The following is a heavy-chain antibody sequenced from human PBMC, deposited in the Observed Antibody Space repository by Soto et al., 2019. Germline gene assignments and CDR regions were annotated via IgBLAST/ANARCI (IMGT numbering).Heavy chain of an antibody. CDR3: ARDKGIAARGGDYYYYGMDV. CDR2: IYSGGST. J-gene: IGHJ6*02. CDR1: GFTVSSNY. V-gene: IGHV3-53*01. Sequence: GGSLRLSCAASGFTVSSNYMSWVRQAPGKGLEWVSVIYSGGSTYYADSVKGRFTISRDNSKNTLYLQMNSLRAEDTAVYYCARDKGIAARGGDYYYYGMDVWAQGTTVTVSS. D-gene: IGHD6-6*01.